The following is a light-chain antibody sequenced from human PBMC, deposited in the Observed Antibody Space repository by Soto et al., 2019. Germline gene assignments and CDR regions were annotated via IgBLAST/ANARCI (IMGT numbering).Light chain of an antibody. CDR1: NSDIGGYNY. Sequence: QSALTQPASVSGSPGQSITISCTRTNSDIGGYNYVSWYQQHPGKAPKLMIYYVSTRPPGVSNRFSGSNSGNTAYLPISGLHAEDGADYDCSSYISSNTHVVFGGGTKLTVL. CDR2: YVS. V-gene: IGLV2-14*01. J-gene: IGLJ2*01. CDR3: SSYISSNTHVV.